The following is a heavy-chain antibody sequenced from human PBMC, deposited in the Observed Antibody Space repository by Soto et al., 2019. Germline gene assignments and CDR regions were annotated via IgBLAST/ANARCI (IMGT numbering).Heavy chain of an antibody. CDR3: ARDEVIVVFMSPELGY. J-gene: IGHJ4*02. CDR2: ISYDGSNK. V-gene: IGHV3-30-3*01. Sequence: QVQLVESGGGVVQPGRSLRLSCAASGFTFSSYAMHWVRQAPGKGLEWVAVISYDGSNKYYADSVKGRFTISRDNSKNTLYLQMNSLRAEDTAVYYCARDEVIVVFMSPELGYWGQGTLVTVSS. CDR1: GFTFSSYA. D-gene: IGHD3-22*01.